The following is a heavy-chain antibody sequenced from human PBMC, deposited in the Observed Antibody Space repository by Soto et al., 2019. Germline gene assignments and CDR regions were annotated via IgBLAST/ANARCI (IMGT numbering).Heavy chain of an antibody. J-gene: IGHJ4*02. CDR3: ARDPVDFDY. CDR1: GFTFTTYW. CDR2: IKEDGSEK. Sequence: PGGSLRLSCAASGFTFTTYWMTWVRQAPGKGLEWVANIKEDGSEKNYVDSVKGRFTISRDNAKNSLYLQMNSLRAEDTAVYYCARDPVDFDYWGQGTLVTVSS. V-gene: IGHV3-7*01.